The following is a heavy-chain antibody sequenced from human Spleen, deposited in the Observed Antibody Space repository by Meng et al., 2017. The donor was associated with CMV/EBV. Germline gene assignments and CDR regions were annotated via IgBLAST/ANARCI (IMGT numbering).Heavy chain of an antibody. CDR3: ARSGGTSSPPV. Sequence: GGIFRNFAIGWVRQAPGQGLEWMGGIIPMFRKTNYAQKLQGRVTITTDESTNTAYMELSNLRSEDTAIYYRARSGGTSSPPVWGQGTLVTVSS. D-gene: IGHD6-6*01. J-gene: IGHJ4*02. CDR1: GGIFRNFA. V-gene: IGHV1-69*05. CDR2: IIPMFRKT.